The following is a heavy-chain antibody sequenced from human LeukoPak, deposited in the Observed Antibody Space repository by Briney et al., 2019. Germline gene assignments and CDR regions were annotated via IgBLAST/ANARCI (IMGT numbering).Heavy chain of an antibody. D-gene: IGHD2-21*01. CDR2: IYHSGST. CDR1: GYSISSGYY. J-gene: IGHJ4*02. Sequence: PSETLSLTCTVSGYSISSGYYWGWIRQPPGKGLEWIGSIYHSGSTYYNPSLKSRVTISVDKSKNQFSLKLSSVTAADTAVYYCARIARSDFDYWGQGTLVTVCS. CDR3: ARIARSDFDY. V-gene: IGHV4-38-2*02.